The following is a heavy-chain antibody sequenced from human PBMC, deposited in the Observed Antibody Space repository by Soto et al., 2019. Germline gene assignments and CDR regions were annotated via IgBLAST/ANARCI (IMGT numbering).Heavy chain of an antibody. V-gene: IGHV3-11*06. CDR2: ISSSGSYT. J-gene: IGHJ6*02. D-gene: IGHD2-21*02. CDR3: ARTYCGGDCYPTPRYYGMDV. Sequence: QVQLVASGGGLVKPGVSLRLSCAASGFIFSDYCMSWIRQAPGKGLEWVSYISSSGSYTNYADSVKGRFTISRDNAKNSLFLQMNSLRGEDTAVYYCARTYCGGDCYPTPRYYGMDVWGQGTTVTVSS. CDR1: GFIFSDYC.